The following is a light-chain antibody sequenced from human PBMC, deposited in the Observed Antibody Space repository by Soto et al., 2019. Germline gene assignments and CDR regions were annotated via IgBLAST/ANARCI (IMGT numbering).Light chain of an antibody. V-gene: IGLV2-14*01. CDR1: SSDVGGAND. J-gene: IGLJ1*01. CDR3: RSYKSSSTLGV. CDR2: DVS. Sequence: QSALTQPASVSGSPGQSITISCTGTSSDVGGANDVSWYQQHPGKAPKLMIYDVSNRPSGVSDRFSGSKSGNSASLTISGLQAEDEADYYCRSYKSSSTLGVFGTGTQLTVL.